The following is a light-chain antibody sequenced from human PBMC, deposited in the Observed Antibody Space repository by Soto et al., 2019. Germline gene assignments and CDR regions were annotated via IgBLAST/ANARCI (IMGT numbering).Light chain of an antibody. J-gene: IGKJ2*01. CDR3: QQRSNWPRT. CDR2: DAS. V-gene: IGKV3-11*01. CDR1: QSVSSY. Sequence: EIVLTQSPATLSLSPGERATLSCRASQSVSSYLAWYQQKPGQAPRLLIYDASNRATGIPARFSGSGSGTDFTLTIISLEPEDFAVYYCQQRSNWPRTFGQGNKLEIK.